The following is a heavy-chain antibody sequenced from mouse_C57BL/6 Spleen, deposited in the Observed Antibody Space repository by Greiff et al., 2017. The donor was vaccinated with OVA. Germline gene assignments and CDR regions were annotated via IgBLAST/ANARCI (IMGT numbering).Heavy chain of an antibody. Sequence: VQLQQSGAELVRPGASVKLSCTASGFNIKDDYMHWVKQRPEQGLEWIGWIDPENGDTEYASKFQGKATITADTSSNTAYLQLSSLTSDDAAFYYCTTSYGSHFDYWGQGTTLTVSS. CDR3: TTSYGSHFDY. D-gene: IGHD1-1*01. CDR1: GFNIKDDY. CDR2: IDPENGDT. J-gene: IGHJ2*01. V-gene: IGHV14-4*01.